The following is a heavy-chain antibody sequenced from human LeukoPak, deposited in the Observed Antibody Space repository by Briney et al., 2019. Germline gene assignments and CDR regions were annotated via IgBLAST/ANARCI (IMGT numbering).Heavy chain of an antibody. D-gene: IGHD6-13*01. CDR1: GGSFSGYY. CDR3: ARGRGASSWYVY. Sequence: SETLSLTCAVYGGSFSGYYWSWIRQPPGKVLEGIGEINHSGSTNYNPSLKSRVTISVDTSKNQFSLKLSSVTAADTAVYYCARGRGASSWYVYWGQGTLVTVSS. CDR2: INHSGST. J-gene: IGHJ4*02. V-gene: IGHV4-34*01.